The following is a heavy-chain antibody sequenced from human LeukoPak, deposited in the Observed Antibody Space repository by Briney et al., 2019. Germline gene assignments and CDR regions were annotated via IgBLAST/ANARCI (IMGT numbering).Heavy chain of an antibody. CDR2: IYYTGST. V-gene: IGHV4-59*01. CDR3: ARDQVSSGYNGY. D-gene: IGHD3-22*01. CDR1: GGSISSYF. Sequence: SETLSLTCTVSGGSISSYFWSWIRQPPGKGLEWIGYIYYTGSTNYNPSLKSRVTISMDTSKNQFSLKLDSVTAADTAVYYCARDQVSSGYNGYWGQGTLVTVSS. J-gene: IGHJ4*02.